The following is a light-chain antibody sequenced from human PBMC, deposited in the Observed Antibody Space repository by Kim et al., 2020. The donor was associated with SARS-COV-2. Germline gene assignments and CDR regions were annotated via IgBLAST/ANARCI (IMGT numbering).Light chain of an antibody. CDR3: QKYNTAPLT. CDR2: AAS. CDR1: QGISNY. Sequence: ASGGDRVTITCLASQGISNYLAWYQQKPGKVPTLLMYAASTLQSGVPSRFSGSGSGTDFTLTISSLQPEDVATYYCQKYNTAPLTFGGGTKVDIK. J-gene: IGKJ4*01. V-gene: IGKV1-27*01.